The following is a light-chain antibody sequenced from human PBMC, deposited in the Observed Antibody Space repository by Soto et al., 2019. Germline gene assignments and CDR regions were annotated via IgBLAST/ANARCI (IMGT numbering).Light chain of an antibody. J-gene: IGLJ1*01. V-gene: IGLV3-21*02. CDR2: DDD. Sequence: SYELSQPPSVSVAPGQTARITCGGHKIGTKNVHWFQQKPGQAPVLVVSDDDDRPSGNPERFSGSNSGNTATLTISRVEAGDEADYYCQVWDSSSDHYVFGTGTKVTVL. CDR1: KIGTKN. CDR3: QVWDSSSDHYV.